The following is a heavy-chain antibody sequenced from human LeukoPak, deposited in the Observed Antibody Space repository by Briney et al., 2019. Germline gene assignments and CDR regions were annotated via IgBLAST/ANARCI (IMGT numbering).Heavy chain of an antibody. CDR3: ARDDKYDVLPPNWYFDL. Sequence: GGSLRLSCAASGFTFDDYGMSWVRQAPGTGLEWVSGINWNGGSTGYADSVKGRFTISRDNAKNSLYLRMSSLRAEDTALYYCARDDKYDVLPPNWYFDLWGRGTLVTVSS. D-gene: IGHD3-9*01. V-gene: IGHV3-20*04. CDR1: GFTFDDYG. CDR2: INWNGGST. J-gene: IGHJ2*01.